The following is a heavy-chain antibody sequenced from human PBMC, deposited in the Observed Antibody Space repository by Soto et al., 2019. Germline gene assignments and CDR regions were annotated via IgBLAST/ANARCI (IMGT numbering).Heavy chain of an antibody. CDR3: ERGSGYGDYYFDY. Sequence: ASVKVSCKASGYTFTGYYMHWARQAPGQGLEWMGWINPNSGGTNYAQKFQGWVTMTRDTSISTAYMELSRLRSDDTAVYYCERGSGYGDYYFDYWGQGALVTVSS. J-gene: IGHJ4*02. D-gene: IGHD5-12*01. V-gene: IGHV1-2*04. CDR1: GYTFTGYY. CDR2: INPNSGGT.